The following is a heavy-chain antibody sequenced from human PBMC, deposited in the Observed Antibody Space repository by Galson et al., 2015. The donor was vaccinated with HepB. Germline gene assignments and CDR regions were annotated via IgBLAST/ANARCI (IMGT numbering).Heavy chain of an antibody. Sequence: SLRLSCAASGFTFDDYTMHWVRQAPGKGLEWVSLISWDGGSTYYADSVKGRFTISRDNSKNSLYLQMNSLRTEDTALYYCAKAGIAAAGRYYYYGMDVWGQGTTVTVSS. J-gene: IGHJ6*02. V-gene: IGHV3-43*01. CDR2: ISWDGGST. D-gene: IGHD6-13*01. CDR1: GFTFDDYT. CDR3: AKAGIAAAGRYYYYGMDV.